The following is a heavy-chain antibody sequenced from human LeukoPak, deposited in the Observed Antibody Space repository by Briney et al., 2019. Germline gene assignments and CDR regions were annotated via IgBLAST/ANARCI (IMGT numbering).Heavy chain of an antibody. CDR2: IRSKANSYTT. V-gene: IGHV3-73*01. CDR1: GFTFSGSA. D-gene: IGHD3-10*01. CDR3: TRYPLWFGEPTSDY. Sequence: GGSLRLSCAASGFTFSGSAMHWVRQASGKGLEWVGRIRSKANSYTTTYAASVKGRFTISRDDSKNTAYLQMNSLKTEDTAVYYCTRYPLWFGEPTSDYWGQGTLVTVSS. J-gene: IGHJ4*02.